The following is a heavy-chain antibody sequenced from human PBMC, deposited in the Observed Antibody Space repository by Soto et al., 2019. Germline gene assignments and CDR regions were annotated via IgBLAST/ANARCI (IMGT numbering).Heavy chain of an antibody. CDR2: ISGSGGST. J-gene: IGHJ4*02. Sequence: EVQLLESGGGLVQPGGSLRLSCAASGFTFSSYAMSWVRQAPGKGLEWVSAISGSGGSTYYADSVKGRFTISRDNSKNTLYLQMNSLRAEDTAVYYCAKESRYYDILTGYSTLDYFDYWGQGTLVTVSS. V-gene: IGHV3-23*01. D-gene: IGHD3-9*01. CDR1: GFTFSSYA. CDR3: AKESRYYDILTGYSTLDYFDY.